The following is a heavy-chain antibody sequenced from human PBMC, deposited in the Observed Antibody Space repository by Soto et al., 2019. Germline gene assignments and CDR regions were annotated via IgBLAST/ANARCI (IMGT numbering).Heavy chain of an antibody. V-gene: IGHV5-10-1*01. CDR1: GYSFTSYW. CDR3: ARQRYTSGWLTGPNYYYYYGMDV. J-gene: IGHJ6*02. Sequence: GESLKISCKGSGYSFTSYWISWVRQMPEKGLEWMGRIDPSDSYTNYSPSFQGHVTISADKSISTAYLQWSSLKASDTAMYYCARQRYTSGWLTGPNYYYYYGMDVWGQGT. CDR2: IDPSDSYT. D-gene: IGHD6-19*01.